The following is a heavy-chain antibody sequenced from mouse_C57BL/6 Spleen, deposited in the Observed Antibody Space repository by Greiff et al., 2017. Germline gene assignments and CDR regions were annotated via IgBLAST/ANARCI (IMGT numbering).Heavy chain of an antibody. D-gene: IGHD1-1*01. CDR1: GYTFTDYE. CDR3: SPITTGVAGDWYFDV. V-gene: IGHV1-15*01. CDR2: IVPETGGT. J-gene: IGHJ1*03. Sequence: QVQRQQSGAELVRPGASVTLSCKASGYTFTDYEMHWVKQTPGHGLEWIGAIVPETGGTAYNQKFKGKAILTADKSSSTAYMELRSLTSEDSAVYYGSPITTGVAGDWYFDVWGTGTTVTVSS.